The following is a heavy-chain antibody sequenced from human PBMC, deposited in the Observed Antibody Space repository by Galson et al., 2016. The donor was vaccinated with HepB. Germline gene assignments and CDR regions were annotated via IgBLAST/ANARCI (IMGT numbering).Heavy chain of an antibody. CDR3: ASAPFYRNAFDI. CDR1: GFTFSGYA. CDR2: MSDSDAI. D-gene: IGHD2/OR15-2a*01. Sequence: SLRLSCAASGFTFSGYAMAWVRQAPGKGLEWVSGMSDSDAIYYAPTVKGRFTISRGNSKNTVYLQMNTLRADDTAVYYCASAPFYRNAFDIWVQGTMVTVSS. J-gene: IGHJ3*02. V-gene: IGHV3-23*01.